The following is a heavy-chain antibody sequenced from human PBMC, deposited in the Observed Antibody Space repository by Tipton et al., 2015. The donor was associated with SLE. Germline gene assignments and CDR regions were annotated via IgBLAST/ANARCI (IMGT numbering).Heavy chain of an antibody. CDR3: ARDPEQLGHFDY. CDR2: IYYSGNT. Sequence: TLSLTCTVSGGSISDSNYNWGWIRQPPGKGLEWIGSIYYSGNTYYNPSLKSRVTISVDTSKNQLSLKLRSVTATDTAMYYCARDPEQLGHFDYWGQGTLVTVSS. V-gene: IGHV4-39*07. CDR1: GGSISDSNYN. D-gene: IGHD1-1*01. J-gene: IGHJ4*02.